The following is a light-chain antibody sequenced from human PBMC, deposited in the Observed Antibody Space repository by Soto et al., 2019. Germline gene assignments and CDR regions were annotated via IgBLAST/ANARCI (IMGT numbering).Light chain of an antibody. CDR1: QSIGSW. J-gene: IGKJ1*01. V-gene: IGKV1-27*01. CDR3: QKYNSAPWT. Sequence: DIQMTQSPSTLSASVGDRVTITCRASQSIGSWLAWYQQKPGKAPKFLIYAASTLQSGVPSRFSGSGSGTDFTLTISSLQPEDVATYYCQKYNSAPWTFGQGTKVEIK. CDR2: AAS.